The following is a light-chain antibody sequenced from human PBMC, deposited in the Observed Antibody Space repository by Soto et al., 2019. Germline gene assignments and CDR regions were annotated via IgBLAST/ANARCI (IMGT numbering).Light chain of an antibody. CDR1: QSVSSSY. CDR2: GAS. Sequence: EIVLTQSPGTLSLSPGERSTLSCRASQSVSSSYLAWYQQKPGQAPRLLIYGASSRATGIPDRFSGSGSGTDFTLTISRLEPEDFAVYYCQQYGRSLLTFGRGTTGDLK. CDR3: QQYGRSLLT. J-gene: IGKJ4*01. V-gene: IGKV3-20*01.